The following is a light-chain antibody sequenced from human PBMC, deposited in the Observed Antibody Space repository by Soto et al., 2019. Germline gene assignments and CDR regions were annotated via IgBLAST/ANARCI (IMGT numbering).Light chain of an antibody. Sequence: QSALTQPASVSGSPGQSITIPCTGTSSDVGGYNFVSWYQQYPDKAPKLMIYDVTNRPSGVSNRFSASKSGNTASLTISGLQAEDEANYYCSSYTSSSTLVVFGGGTKLTVL. CDR2: DVT. V-gene: IGLV2-14*01. J-gene: IGLJ2*01. CDR1: SSDVGGYNF. CDR3: SSYTSSSTLVV.